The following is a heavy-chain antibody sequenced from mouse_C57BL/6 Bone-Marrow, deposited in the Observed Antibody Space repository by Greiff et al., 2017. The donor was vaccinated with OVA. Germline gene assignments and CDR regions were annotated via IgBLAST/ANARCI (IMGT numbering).Heavy chain of an antibody. CDR3: SSVRLPICPSYFAV. Sequence: VQLQQSGAELVRPGTSVKMSCKASGYTFSNYWMGWAKQRPGNGLEWIGDIYPGGGYTNYNEKFKGKATLTADKSSSTAYLQFSSLTSEDSAIYFYSSVRLPICPSYFAVWGTGTTVTVSS. D-gene: IGHD2-4*01. J-gene: IGHJ1*03. V-gene: IGHV1-63*01. CDR1: GYTFSNYW. CDR2: IYPGGGYT.